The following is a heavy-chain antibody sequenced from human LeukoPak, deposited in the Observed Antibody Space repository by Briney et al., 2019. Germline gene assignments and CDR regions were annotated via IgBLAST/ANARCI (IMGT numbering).Heavy chain of an antibody. J-gene: IGHJ4*02. CDR3: ARNVGSGYYYYFDY. Sequence: GGSLRLSCAASGFTFDDHGMNWVRQAPGTGLEWVSGIKWDGGSTGYEDTVKGRFTISRDNAKNSLYLQMNSLRAEDTALYYCARNVGSGYYYYFDYWGQGTLVTVSS. CDR2: IKWDGGST. D-gene: IGHD3-22*01. V-gene: IGHV3-20*04. CDR1: GFTFDDHG.